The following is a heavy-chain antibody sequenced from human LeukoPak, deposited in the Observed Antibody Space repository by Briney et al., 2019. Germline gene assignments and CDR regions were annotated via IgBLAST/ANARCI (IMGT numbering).Heavy chain of an antibody. CDR2: FYSGGST. V-gene: IGHV3-66*01. Sequence: PGGSLSLSCAASGFILSSQYMSGVRQAPGRGLEWVSVFYSGGSTYCADSVKCRLTICRDNSKNTWYLQMNSLRAEETAVYYCAREYYYGSGNYYRPLREGGMDVWGQGTTVSVSS. CDR3: AREYYYGSGNYYRPLREGGMDV. D-gene: IGHD3-10*01. CDR1: GFILSSQY. J-gene: IGHJ6*02.